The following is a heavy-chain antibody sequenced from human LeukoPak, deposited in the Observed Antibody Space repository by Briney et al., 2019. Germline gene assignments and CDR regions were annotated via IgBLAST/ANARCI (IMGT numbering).Heavy chain of an antibody. J-gene: IGHJ3*02. CDR2: FDPEDGET. D-gene: IGHD3-10*01. V-gene: IGHV1-24*01. CDR3: ARQYYYGSGRPHGAFDI. CDR1: GYTLTELS. Sequence: ASVKVSCKVSGYTLTELSMHWVRQAPGKGLEWMGGFDPEDGETIYAQKFQGRVTMTRDMSTSTVYMELSSLRSEDTAVYYCARQYYYGSGRPHGAFDIWGQGTMVTVSS.